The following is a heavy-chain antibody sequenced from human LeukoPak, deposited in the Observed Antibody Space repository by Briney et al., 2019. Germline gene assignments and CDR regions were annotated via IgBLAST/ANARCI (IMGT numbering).Heavy chain of an antibody. CDR2: ISAYNGNT. D-gene: IGHD3-10*01. Sequence: ASVKVPCKASGYTFTSYGISWVRQAPGQGLEWMGWISAYNGNTNYAQKLQGRVTMTTDTSTSTAYMELRSLRSDDTAVYYCAREGQRLLWLGELLPFDYWGQGTLVTVSS. CDR3: AREGQRLLWLGELLPFDY. CDR1: GYTFTSYG. V-gene: IGHV1-18*01. J-gene: IGHJ4*02.